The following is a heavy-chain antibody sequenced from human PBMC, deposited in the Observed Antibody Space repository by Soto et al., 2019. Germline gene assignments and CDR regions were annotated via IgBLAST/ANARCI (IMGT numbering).Heavy chain of an antibody. CDR1: GFTFSSYD. J-gene: IGHJ2*01. D-gene: IGHD5-12*01. Sequence: EVQLVESGGGLVQPGGSLRLSCAASGFTFSSYDMHWVRQATGKGLEWVSAIGTAGDTYYPGSVKGRFTISRENAKNSLYLQMNSLRAGDTAVYYCARGATPTDWYFDLWGRGTLVTVSS. CDR3: ARGATPTDWYFDL. CDR2: IGTAGDT. V-gene: IGHV3-13*04.